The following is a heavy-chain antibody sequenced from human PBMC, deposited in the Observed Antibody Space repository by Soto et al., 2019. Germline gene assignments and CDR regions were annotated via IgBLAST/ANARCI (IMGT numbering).Heavy chain of an antibody. J-gene: IGHJ3*02. V-gene: IGHV4-30-4*01. CDR2: IYYSGST. D-gene: IGHD3-22*01. CDR3: ARGLGFGITMIVVVQNAFDI. CDR1: GGSISSGDYY. Sequence: SETLSLTCTVSGGSISSGDYYWSWIRQPPGKGLEWIGYIYYSGSTYYNPSLKSRVTISVDTSKNQFSLKLSSVTAADTAVYYCARGLGFGITMIVVVQNAFDIWGQGTMVTVSS.